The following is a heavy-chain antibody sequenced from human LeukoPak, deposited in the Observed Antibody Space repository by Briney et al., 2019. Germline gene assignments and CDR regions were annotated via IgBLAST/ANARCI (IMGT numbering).Heavy chain of an antibody. Sequence: SETLSLTCSVSGYSISSGFYWSWIRQPPGKGLECIGSMFHSGSTYYNPSLKSRVTISVDTSKKQFSLKLTSVTAADTAVYYCARETVMPGTPSNWFDPWGQGTLVTVSS. CDR1: GYSISSGFY. J-gene: IGHJ5*02. CDR3: ARETVMPGTPSNWFDP. CDR2: MFHSGST. V-gene: IGHV4-38-2*02. D-gene: IGHD4-17*01.